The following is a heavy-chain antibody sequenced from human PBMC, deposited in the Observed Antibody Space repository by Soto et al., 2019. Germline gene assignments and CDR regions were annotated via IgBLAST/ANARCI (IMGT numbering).Heavy chain of an antibody. J-gene: IGHJ3*02. D-gene: IGHD3-3*01. Sequence: DVQLVETGGGLIQPGGSLRLSCAASGFSVSNDYMNWVRQDAGKGLEWVAVIYRGGTTYHADSVRGRFTISRDDSENTLFLQMNSLSVEDTAVYYCARATEWNAIDIWGQGTVVTVSS. V-gene: IGHV3-53*02. CDR1: GFSVSNDY. CDR2: IYRGGTT. CDR3: ARATEWNAIDI.